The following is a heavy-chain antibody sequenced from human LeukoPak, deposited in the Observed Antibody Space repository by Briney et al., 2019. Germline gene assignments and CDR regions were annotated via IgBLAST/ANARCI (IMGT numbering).Heavy chain of an antibody. V-gene: IGHV4-59*12. CDR3: ARDIAIIGVAQPLR. J-gene: IGHJ4*02. CDR2: IYYSGST. D-gene: IGHD3-3*01. Sequence: PSETLSLTCTVSGGSISTYFWSWIRQPPGKGLEWIGYIYYSGSTNYNPSLKSRVTISLDTSKNQFSLKLSSVTAADTAVYYCARDIAIIGVAQPLRWGQGTLVTVSS. CDR1: GGSISTYF.